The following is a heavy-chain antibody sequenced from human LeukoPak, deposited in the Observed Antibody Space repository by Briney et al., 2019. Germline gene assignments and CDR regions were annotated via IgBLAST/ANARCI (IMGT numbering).Heavy chain of an antibody. V-gene: IGHV3-74*01. D-gene: IGHD2-8*02. CDR3: ARVWSYYYFDY. Sequence: GGSLRLSCAASGFTFSSYWMHWVRQAPGKGLVWVSRINNDGSSTSYADSVKGRFTISRDDAKNTLYLQMNSLRAEDTAAYYCARVWSYYYFDYWGQGTLVTVSS. J-gene: IGHJ4*02. CDR2: INNDGSST. CDR1: GFTFSSYW.